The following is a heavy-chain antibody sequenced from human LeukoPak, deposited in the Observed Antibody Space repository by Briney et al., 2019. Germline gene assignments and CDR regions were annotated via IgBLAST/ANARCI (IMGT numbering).Heavy chain of an antibody. D-gene: IGHD6-13*01. V-gene: IGHV1-8*01. CDR3: ASSPSLSSSWYGYYYYYYYMDV. CDR1: GYTFTSYD. J-gene: IGHJ6*03. Sequence: ASVKVSCKASGYTFTSYDINWVRQATGQGLEWMGWMNPNSGNTGYAQKFQGRVTMTRNTSISTAYMELSNLRSEDTAVYYCASSPSLSSSWYGYYYYYYYMDVWGKGTTVTVSS. CDR2: MNPNSGNT.